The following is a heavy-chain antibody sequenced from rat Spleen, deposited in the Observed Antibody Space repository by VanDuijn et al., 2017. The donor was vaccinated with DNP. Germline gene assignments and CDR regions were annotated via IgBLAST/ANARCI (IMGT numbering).Heavy chain of an antibody. V-gene: IGHV3-1*01. CDR3: AREVRATSYYAMDA. Sequence: EVQLQESGPGLVKPSQSLSLTCSVPGYSITSNYWGWIRKFPGNKMEWIGHINSSGITTYNPSLNRRISITRETSMNNFFRQLRSVTPEDTATYYCAREVRATSYYAMDAWGQGTSVTVSS. CDR1: GYSITSNY. J-gene: IGHJ4*01. CDR2: INSSGIT. D-gene: IGHD1-3*01.